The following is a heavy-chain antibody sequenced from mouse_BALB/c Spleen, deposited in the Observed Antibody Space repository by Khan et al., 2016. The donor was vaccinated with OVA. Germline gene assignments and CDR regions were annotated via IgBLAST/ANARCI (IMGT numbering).Heavy chain of an antibody. CDR1: GYSFTNYG. CDR3: ARPTDYSYTLDY. V-gene: IGHV9-3-1*01. J-gene: IGHJ4*01. Sequence: QIQLVQSGPELKKPGETVKISCKASGYSFTNYGINWVKQSPGKALKWMGWIYTYTGEPTYADDFKGRFAFSLETSANTAYLQINILKNEDTATFFCARPTDYSYTLDYWGQGTSVTVSS. CDR2: IYTYTGEP.